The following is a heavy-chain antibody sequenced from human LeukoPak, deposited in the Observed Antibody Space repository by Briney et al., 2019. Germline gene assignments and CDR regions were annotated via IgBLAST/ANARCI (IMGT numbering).Heavy chain of an antibody. D-gene: IGHD3-3*01. CDR2: ISGSGGST. V-gene: IGHV3-23*01. CDR1: GFIFTNYF. CDR3: AKAISPRLDYYYGMDV. Sequence: GGSLRLSCAASGFIFTNYFMSWVRQAPGKGLEWVSAISGSGGSTYYADSVKGRFTISRDNSKNTLNLQMKSLRAEDTAVYYCAKAISPRLDYYYGMDVWGQGTTVTVSS. J-gene: IGHJ6*02.